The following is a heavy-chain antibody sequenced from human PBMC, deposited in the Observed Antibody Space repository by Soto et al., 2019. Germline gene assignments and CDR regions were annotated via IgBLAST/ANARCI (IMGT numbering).Heavy chain of an antibody. CDR3: ARDLRPSTIFGVVRTAGMDV. CDR1: GGTFSSYA. CDR2: IIPIFGTA. V-gene: IGHV1-69*01. D-gene: IGHD3-3*01. Sequence: QVQLVQSGAEVKKPGSSVKVSCKASGGTFSSYAISWVRQAPGQGLEWMGGIIPIFGTANYAKKFQGRVTITADESTSTAYMELSSLRSEDTAVYYCARDLRPSTIFGVVRTAGMDVWGQGTTVTVSS. J-gene: IGHJ6*02.